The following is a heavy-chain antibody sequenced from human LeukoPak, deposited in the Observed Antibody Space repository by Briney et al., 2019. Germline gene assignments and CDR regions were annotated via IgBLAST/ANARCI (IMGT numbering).Heavy chain of an antibody. CDR1: GSTFSKAW. J-gene: IGHJ4*02. Sequence: GGSLRLSCAAFGSTFSKAWMTWVRQAPGKGLEWVGRIKSQTDGGTTDYAAPVRGGFTISRDDSKNTLYLQMNSLRTEDTAVYYCATDIVGSGLLLDYWGQGTLVTVSS. CDR3: ATDIVGSGLLLDY. V-gene: IGHV3-15*01. CDR2: IKSQTDGGTT. D-gene: IGHD1-26*01.